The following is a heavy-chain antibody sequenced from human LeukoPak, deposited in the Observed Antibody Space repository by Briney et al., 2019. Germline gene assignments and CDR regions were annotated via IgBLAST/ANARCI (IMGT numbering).Heavy chain of an antibody. V-gene: IGHV4-39*01. Sequence: PSETLSLTCTVSGGSIGSSYYYWGWIRQPPGRGLEWSGSIYYSGSTYYNPSLKSRVTISEDTSKNQFSLKLNSVTAADTAVYYCARHRIAARGSFDYWGQGTLVTVSS. CDR2: IYYSGST. J-gene: IGHJ4*02. CDR3: ARHRIAARGSFDY. CDR1: GGSIGSSYYY. D-gene: IGHD6-6*01.